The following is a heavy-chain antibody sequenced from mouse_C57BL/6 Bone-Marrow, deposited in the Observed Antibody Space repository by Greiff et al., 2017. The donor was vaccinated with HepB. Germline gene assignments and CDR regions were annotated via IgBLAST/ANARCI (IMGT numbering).Heavy chain of an antibody. V-gene: IGHV1-76*01. CDR2: IYPGSGNT. J-gene: IGHJ2*01. CDR1: GYTFTDYY. CDR3: VIYYGNYGDY. D-gene: IGHD2-1*01. Sequence: QVQLKESGAELVRPGASVKLSCKASGYTFTDYYINWVKQRPGQGLEWIARIYPGSGNTYYNEKFKGKSTLTAEKSSSTAYMQLSSLTSEDSAVYFCVIYYGNYGDYWGQGTTLTVSS.